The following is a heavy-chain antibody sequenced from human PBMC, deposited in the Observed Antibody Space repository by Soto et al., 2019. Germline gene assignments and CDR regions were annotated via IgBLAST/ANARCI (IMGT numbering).Heavy chain of an antibody. J-gene: IGHJ4*02. CDR1: GFTFDDYA. V-gene: IGHV3-9*01. CDR2: ISWNSGSI. CDR3: AKSKSGYSGRAFDY. D-gene: IGHD5-12*01. Sequence: GGSLRLSCAASGFTFDDYAMHWVRQAPGKGLEWVSGISWNSGSIGYADSVKGRFTISRDNAKNSLYLQMNSLRAEDTALYYCAKSKSGYSGRAFDYWGQGTLVTV.